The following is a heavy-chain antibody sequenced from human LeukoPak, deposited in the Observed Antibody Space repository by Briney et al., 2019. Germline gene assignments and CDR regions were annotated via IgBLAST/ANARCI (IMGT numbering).Heavy chain of an antibody. CDR3: ARVYSRVGATALHY. D-gene: IGHD1-26*01. CDR1: GYTFTGYY. V-gene: IGHV1-2*02. J-gene: IGHJ4*02. Sequence: ASVKVSCKASGYTFTGYYMHWVRQAPGQGLEWMGWINPSSGGTNYAQKFQGRVTMTRDTSISTAYMELSRLRSDDTAVYYCARVYSRVGATALHYWGQGTLVTVSS. CDR2: INPSSGGT.